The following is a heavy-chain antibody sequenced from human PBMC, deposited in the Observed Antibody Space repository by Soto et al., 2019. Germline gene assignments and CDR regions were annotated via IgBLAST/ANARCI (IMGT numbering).Heavy chain of an antibody. CDR1: GGSISSSSYY. CDR3: ARRVGGVAATRQYDY. D-gene: IGHD2-15*01. J-gene: IGHJ4*02. V-gene: IGHV4-39*01. Sequence: PSETLSLTCTVSGGSISSSSYYWGWIRQPPGKGLEWIGSIYYSGSTYYNPSLKSRVTISVDTSKNQFSLKLSSVTAADTAVYYCARRVGGVAATRQYDYWGQGTLVTVSS. CDR2: IYYSGST.